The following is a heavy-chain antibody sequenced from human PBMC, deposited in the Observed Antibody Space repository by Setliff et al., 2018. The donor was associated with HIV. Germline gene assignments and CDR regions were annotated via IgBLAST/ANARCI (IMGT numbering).Heavy chain of an antibody. Sequence: GASVKVSCKASGYTFTAYYIHWVRQAPGQGPEWVGWINPETGDPNYAQKFRGRVLMTRDTSITTAFLHVAKLTSDDTAIYYCATGIPSDLDYWGQGTPVTVSS. CDR3: ATGIPSDLDY. D-gene: IGHD2-21*01. J-gene: IGHJ4*02. CDR2: INPETGDP. CDR1: GYTFTAYY. V-gene: IGHV1-2*02.